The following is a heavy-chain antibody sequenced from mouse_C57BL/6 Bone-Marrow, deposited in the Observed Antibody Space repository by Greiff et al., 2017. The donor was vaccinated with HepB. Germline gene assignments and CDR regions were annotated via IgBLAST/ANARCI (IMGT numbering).Heavy chain of an antibody. CDR2: IDPSDSYT. CDR3: ARGDYGYDLYYAMDY. V-gene: IGHV1-50*01. J-gene: IGHJ4*01. D-gene: IGHD2-2*01. Sequence: VQLQQPGAELVKPGASVKLSCKASGYTFTSYWMQWVKQRPGQGLEWIGEIDPSDSYTNYNQKFKGKATLTVDTSSSTAYMQLSSLTSEDSAVYYCARGDYGYDLYYAMDYWGQGTSVTVSS. CDR1: GYTFTSYW.